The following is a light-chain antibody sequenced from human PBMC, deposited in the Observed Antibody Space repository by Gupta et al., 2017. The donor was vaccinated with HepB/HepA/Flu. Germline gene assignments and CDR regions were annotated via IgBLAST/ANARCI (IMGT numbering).Light chain of an antibody. Sequence: QSALTQPASVSGSPGQSITISCTGSSSDIGASDYVSWYRQYPGKVPQRIISDFRGRPVSGRVSCSKSGRTDSPTLTVLQAEEEAEDYCSLHKHRPSLGVFGGGTRLTVL. CDR1: SSDIGASDY. J-gene: IGLJ3*02. V-gene: IGLV2-14*03. CDR3: SLHKHRPSLGV. CDR2: DFR.